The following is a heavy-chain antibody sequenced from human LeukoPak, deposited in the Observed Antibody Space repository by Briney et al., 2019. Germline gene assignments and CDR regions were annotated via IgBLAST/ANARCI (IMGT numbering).Heavy chain of an antibody. J-gene: IGHJ6*03. D-gene: IGHD2-2*01. V-gene: IGHV4-39*07. CDR3: ARATRDIVVVPAAILSYYYYMDV. CDR1: GGSISSSSYY. CDR2: IYYSGST. Sequence: SETLSLTCTVSGGSISSSSYYWGWIRQPPGKGLEWIGSIYYSGSTYYNPSLKSRVTISVDTSKNQFSLKLSSVTAADTAVYYCARATRDIVVVPAAILSYYYYMDVWGKGTTVTVSS.